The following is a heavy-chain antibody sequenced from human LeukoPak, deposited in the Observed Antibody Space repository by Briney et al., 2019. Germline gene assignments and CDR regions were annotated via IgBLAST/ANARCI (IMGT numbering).Heavy chain of an antibody. CDR2: IYSGGST. Sequence: PGGSLRLSCAASGFTVSSDYMTWVRQAPGKGLEWVSVIYSGGSTYYADSVKGRFTISRDKSKNTLYLQMNSLRAEDTAVYYCAKASPCSSTSCYTGAEYFQHWGQGTLVTVSS. V-gene: IGHV3-66*01. D-gene: IGHD2-2*02. J-gene: IGHJ1*01. CDR3: AKASPCSSTSCYTGAEYFQH. CDR1: GFTVSSDY.